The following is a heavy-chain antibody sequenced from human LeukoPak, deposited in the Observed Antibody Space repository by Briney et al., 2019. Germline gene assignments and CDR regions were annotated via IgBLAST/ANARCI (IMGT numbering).Heavy chain of an antibody. CDR1: GDSISKYY. Sequence: SETLSLTCTVSGDSISKYYWSWIRQPPGKGLEWIGYIYYSGSTNYNPSLKSRVTMSVDTSKNQFSLKLTAVTAADTALYYCARELKVGNTGYYLDYWGQGTLVTVSP. V-gene: IGHV4-59*01. D-gene: IGHD2/OR15-2a*01. CDR2: IYYSGST. J-gene: IGHJ4*02. CDR3: ARELKVGNTGYYLDY.